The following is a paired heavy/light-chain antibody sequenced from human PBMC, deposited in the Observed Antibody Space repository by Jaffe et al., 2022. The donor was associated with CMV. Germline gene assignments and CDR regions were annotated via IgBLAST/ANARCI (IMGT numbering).Heavy chain of an antibody. Sequence: EVQLVESGGGLVQPGGSLRLSCAASGFTFSTYEMNWVRQAPGKGLEWVSYISSSGSTIHYADSVKGRFTISRDNAKNSLYLQMNSLRAEDTAVYYCARDYEHRDYFDYWGQGTLVTVSS. CDR3: ARDYEHRDYFDY. D-gene: IGHD3-3*01. J-gene: IGHJ4*02. V-gene: IGHV3-48*03. CDR1: GFTFSTYE. CDR2: ISSSGSTI.
Light chain of an antibody. CDR3: QQADSFPLT. CDR1: RSANNW. Sequence: DIQMTQSPSSVSASVGDRVTITCRASRSANNWLAWYQQKPGKAPKLLIYAASSLLTGVPSRFSGSKSGTDFTLTITSLQPEDFATYYCQQADSFPLTFGGGTKVEIK. CDR2: AAS. V-gene: IGKV1-12*01. J-gene: IGKJ4*01.